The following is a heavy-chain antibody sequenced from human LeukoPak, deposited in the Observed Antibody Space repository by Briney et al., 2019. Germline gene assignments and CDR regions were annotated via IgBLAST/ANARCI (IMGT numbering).Heavy chain of an antibody. CDR3: ARRFDS. CDR2: ITTSSSV. Sequence: GGSLRLSCAASGFTFSSYNMNWVRQAPGKGLEWVSSITTSSSVFYADSVKGRFTISRDNAQNSLYLQMNSLRADDTAVYYCARRFDSWGRGTLVTVSS. V-gene: IGHV3-48*01. J-gene: IGHJ4*02. CDR1: GFTFSSYN.